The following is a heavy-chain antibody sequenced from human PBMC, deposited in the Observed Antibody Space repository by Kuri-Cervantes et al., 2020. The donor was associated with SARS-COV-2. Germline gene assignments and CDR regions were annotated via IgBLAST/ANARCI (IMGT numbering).Heavy chain of an antibody. V-gene: IGHV1-69*04. D-gene: IGHD6-13*01. CDR1: GGTFSSYA. CDR3: AREGGSSSPYFDY. J-gene: IGHJ4*02. Sequence: SVKVSCKASGGTFSSYAISWVRQAPGQGLEWMGRIIPILGTANYAQKFQGRVTITADKSTSTAYMELSSLRSEDTAVYYCAREGGSSSPYFDYWGQGTLVTVSS. CDR2: IIPILGTA.